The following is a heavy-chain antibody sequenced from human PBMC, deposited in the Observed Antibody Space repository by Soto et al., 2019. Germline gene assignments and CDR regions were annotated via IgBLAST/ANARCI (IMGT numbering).Heavy chain of an antibody. Sequence: QVQLQESGPGLVKPSETLSLTCTVSGGSISSYYWSWIRQPPGKGLEWIGYIYYSGSTNYNPSLKSRVTLSSDASKNQSALKLSSVAAADTAVYYCARERHYYFDYWGQGTLVTVSS. J-gene: IGHJ4*02. V-gene: IGHV4-59*01. CDR1: GGSISSYY. CDR3: ARERHYYFDY. CDR2: IYYSGST.